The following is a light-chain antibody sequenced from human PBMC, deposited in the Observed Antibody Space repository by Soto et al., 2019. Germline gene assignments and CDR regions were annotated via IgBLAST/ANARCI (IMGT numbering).Light chain of an antibody. CDR3: PSYDSSLRGSV. Sequence: QSVLTQPPSVSGAPGQRVTISCTGSSSNIGAGYDVHWYQQLPGTAPKLLIYGNSNRPSGVPDRFSGSKSGTSASLAITGLQAEDEADYYCPSYDSSLRGSVFGGGTKVTV. V-gene: IGLV1-40*01. J-gene: IGLJ3*02. CDR2: GNS. CDR1: SSNIGAGYD.